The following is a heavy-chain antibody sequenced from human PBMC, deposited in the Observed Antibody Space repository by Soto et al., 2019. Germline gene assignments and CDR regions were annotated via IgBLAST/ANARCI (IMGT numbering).Heavy chain of an antibody. J-gene: IGHJ3*02. Sequence: GESLKISCKGSGYSFTSYWISWVRQMPGKGLEWMGRIDPSDSYTNYSPSFQGHVTISADKSISTAYLQWSSMKAAYTAMYYCASGEECSGGSCYSDGAFDIWGQGTMVTVSS. CDR3: ASGEECSGGSCYSDGAFDI. V-gene: IGHV5-10-1*01. D-gene: IGHD2-15*01. CDR1: GYSFTSYW. CDR2: IDPSDSYT.